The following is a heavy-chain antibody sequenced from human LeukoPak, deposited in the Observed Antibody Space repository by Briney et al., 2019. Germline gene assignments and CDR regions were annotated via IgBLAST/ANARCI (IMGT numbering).Heavy chain of an antibody. D-gene: IGHD4/OR15-4a*01. CDR1: GFTFRTYI. J-gene: IGHJ5*01. CDR3: AKDAWPYSNYAVRWFDS. Sequence: GGSLRLSCTASGFTFRTYIMAWVRQVPGKGLEWISAISGDAITTYYAVPVKDRFTISRDNFRNTLILQMDSLRADDSAVYYCAKDAWPYSNYAVRWFDSWGQGTLVTVSS. CDR2: ISGDAITT. V-gene: IGHV3-23*01.